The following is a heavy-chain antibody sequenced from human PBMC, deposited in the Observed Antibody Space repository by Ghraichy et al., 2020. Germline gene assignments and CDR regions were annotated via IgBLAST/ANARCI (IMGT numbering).Heavy chain of an antibody. CDR3: AKVYYGDYLDAFDI. J-gene: IGHJ3*02. V-gene: IGHV3-23*01. Sequence: LSLTCAASGFTFSSYAMSWVRQAPGKGLEWVSAISGSGGSTYYADSVKGRFTISRDNSKNTLYLQMNSLRAEDTAVYYCAKVYYGDYLDAFDIWGQVTMVTVSS. CDR2: ISGSGGST. CDR1: GFTFSSYA. D-gene: IGHD4-17*01.